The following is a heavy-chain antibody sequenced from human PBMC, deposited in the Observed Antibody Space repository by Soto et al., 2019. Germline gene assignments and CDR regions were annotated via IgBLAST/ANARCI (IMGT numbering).Heavy chain of an antibody. J-gene: IGHJ4*02. CDR1: GLTITNYW. Sequence: GVSLRLSCAASGLTITNYWLHWVRQATGKGLVWVSRISSDGSITAYTDSVKGRFTTSRDNAKNTLYLQMNSLRAEDTAVYYCARVRITTVAGLAYWGQGTLVTVSS. CDR3: ARVRITTVAGLAY. D-gene: IGHD1-1*01. CDR2: ISSDGSIT. V-gene: IGHV3-74*01.